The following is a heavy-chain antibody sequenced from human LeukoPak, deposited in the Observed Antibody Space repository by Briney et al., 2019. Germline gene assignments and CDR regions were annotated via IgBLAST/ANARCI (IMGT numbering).Heavy chain of an antibody. D-gene: IGHD2-2*01. CDR1: GFTFNDYY. J-gene: IGHJ4*02. CDR2: ISSSAAYT. V-gene: IGHV3-11*03. CDR3: AATSSSPYQFDF. Sequence: GESLRLSCAASGFTFNDYYMTWIRQAPGKGLEWLSYISSSAAYTRSADSVKGRFTISRDNARNFLYLQMNSLRVEDTAVYYCAATSSSPYQFDFWGQGTLVTVSS.